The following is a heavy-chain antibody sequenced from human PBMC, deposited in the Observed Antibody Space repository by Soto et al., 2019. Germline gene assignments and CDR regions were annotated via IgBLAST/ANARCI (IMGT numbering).Heavy chain of an antibody. V-gene: IGHV4-34*01. D-gene: IGHD2-2*01. CDR1: GGSFSGYY. CDR3: ARGGSCSSTSCYAPRGVRYFDL. J-gene: IGHJ2*01. Sequence: QVQLQQWGTGLLKPSETLSLTCAVYGGSFSGYYWSWIRQPPGKGLEWIGEINHSGSTNYNPSLKSRVTISVDTSKNQFSLKLSSVTAADTAMYYCARGGSCSSTSCYAPRGVRYFDLWGRGTLVTVSS. CDR2: INHSGST.